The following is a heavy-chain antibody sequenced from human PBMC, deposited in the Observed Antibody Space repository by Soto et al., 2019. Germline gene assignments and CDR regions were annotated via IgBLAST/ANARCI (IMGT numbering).Heavy chain of an antibody. V-gene: IGHV3-9*01. J-gene: IGHJ5*02. Sequence: EVQLVESGGGLVQPGRSLRLSCAASGFTFDDYAMHWVRQVPGKGLEWISGISWDSVTLDYADSVKGRFIISRDDAKKSLFLQMNSLRGEDTALYYFAQGRYPTMASPLDQWGQGTLVTVSS. CDR3: AQGRYPTMASPLDQ. D-gene: IGHD1-1*01. CDR2: ISWDSVTL. CDR1: GFTFDDYA.